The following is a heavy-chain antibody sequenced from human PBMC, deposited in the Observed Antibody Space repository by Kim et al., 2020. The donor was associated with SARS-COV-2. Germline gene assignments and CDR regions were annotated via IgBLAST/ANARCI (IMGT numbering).Heavy chain of an antibody. J-gene: IGHJ4*02. CDR2: LFYDWNS. CDR3: VRYEEGTLKDY. Sequence: SETLSLTCSVSGASVISRPYYWGWIRQPPGRGLEWIATLFYDWNSYYNVSLKSRVTIFADPSKNQLSLTLTSVTAADTAVYYCVRYEEGTLKDYWGQGTL. V-gene: IGHV4-39*01. CDR1: GASVISRPYY. D-gene: IGHD2-8*01.